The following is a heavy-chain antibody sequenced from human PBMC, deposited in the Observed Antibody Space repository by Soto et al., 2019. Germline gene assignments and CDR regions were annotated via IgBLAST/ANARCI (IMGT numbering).Heavy chain of an antibody. Sequence: EVQLVESGGGLVKPGGSLRLSCAASGFTFSSYSMNWVRQAPGKGLEWVSSISSSSSYIYYADSVKGRFTISRDNAKYSLYLQMNSLRAEDTAVYYCARDLPASVQDIVVVVADNYGMDVWGQGTTVTVSS. CDR1: GFTFSSYS. J-gene: IGHJ6*02. V-gene: IGHV3-21*01. CDR3: ARDLPASVQDIVVVVADNYGMDV. CDR2: ISSSSSYI. D-gene: IGHD2-15*01.